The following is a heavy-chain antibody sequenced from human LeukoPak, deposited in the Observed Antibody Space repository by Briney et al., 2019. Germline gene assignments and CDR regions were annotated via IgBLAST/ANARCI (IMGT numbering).Heavy chain of an antibody. J-gene: IGHJ5*02. V-gene: IGHV3-64*01. CDR2: ISSNGGST. CDR3: ARAHCGGDCSLGGHWFDP. D-gene: IGHD2-21*02. CDR1: GFTFSSYA. Sequence: GGSLRLSCAASGFTFSSYAMHWVRQAPGKGLEYVSAISSNGGSTYYANSVKGRFTISRDNSKNTPYLQMGSLRAEDMAVYYCARAHCGGDCSLGGHWFDPWGQGTLVTVSS.